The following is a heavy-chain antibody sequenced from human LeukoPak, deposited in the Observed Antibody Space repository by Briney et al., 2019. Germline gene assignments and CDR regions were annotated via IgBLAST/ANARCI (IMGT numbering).Heavy chain of an antibody. D-gene: IGHD1-1*01. CDR1: GGSFSGYY. V-gene: IGHV4-34*01. CDR2: INHRGST. J-gene: IGHJ6*02. CDR3: ATGTPLDV. Sequence: PSETLSLTCAVYGGSFSGYYWSWIRQPPGKGLEWIGEINHRGSTNYNPSLKSRVTISVDTSKNQFSLKLSSVTAADTAVYYCATGTPLDVWGQGTTVTVSS.